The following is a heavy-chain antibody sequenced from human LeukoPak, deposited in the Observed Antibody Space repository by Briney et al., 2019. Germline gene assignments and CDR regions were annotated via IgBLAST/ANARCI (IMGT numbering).Heavy chain of an antibody. CDR3: ARRRGDQEFYYFDN. Sequence: PGGSLRLSCAASGFTFSNYGMHWVRQAPGKGLEYVAAITSNGNSAYYANSVKGRFTISRDNSKNTLYLQMGSLRAEDMAVYYCARRRGDQEFYYFDNWGQGTLVTVSS. D-gene: IGHD4-17*01. V-gene: IGHV3-64*01. CDR1: GFTFSNYG. CDR2: ITSNGNSA. J-gene: IGHJ4*02.